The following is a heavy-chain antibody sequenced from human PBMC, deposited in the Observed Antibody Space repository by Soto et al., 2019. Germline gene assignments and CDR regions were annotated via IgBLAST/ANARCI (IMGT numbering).Heavy chain of an antibody. Sequence: ASVKVSCKASGGTFSSYAISWVRQAPGQGLEWMGGIIPIFGTANYAQKFQGRVTITADESTSTAYMELSSLRSEDTAVYYCAGRSSSWYSHPDNWFDPWGQGTPVTVSS. V-gene: IGHV1-69*13. CDR2: IIPIFGTA. D-gene: IGHD6-13*01. J-gene: IGHJ5*02. CDR1: GGTFSSYA. CDR3: AGRSSSWYSHPDNWFDP.